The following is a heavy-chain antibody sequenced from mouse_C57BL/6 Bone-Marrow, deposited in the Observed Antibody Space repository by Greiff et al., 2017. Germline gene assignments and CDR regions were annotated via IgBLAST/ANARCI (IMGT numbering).Heavy chain of an antibody. V-gene: IGHV14-2*01. J-gene: IGHJ2*01. CDR2: IAPEDGET. D-gene: IGHD1-1*01. Sequence: EVQLQQSGAELVKPGASVKLSCTASGFNIKDYYIHWVKQRTEQGLEWIGRIAPEDGETKYAPKFQDKATITADTSSNTAYLPLSSLTSEDTAVYYCTRSLIYYGTNYWGQGTPLTVSS. CDR3: TRSLIYYGTNY. CDR1: GFNIKDYY.